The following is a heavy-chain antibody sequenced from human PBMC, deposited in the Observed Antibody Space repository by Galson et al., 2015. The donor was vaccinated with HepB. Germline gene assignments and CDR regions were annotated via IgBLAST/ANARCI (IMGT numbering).Heavy chain of an antibody. CDR2: IIPILGIA. Sequence: SVKVSCKASGGTFSSYAISWVRQAPGQGLEWMGGIIPILGIANYAQKFQGRVTITADKSTSTAYMELSSLRSEDTAVYYCARVATTVTTPGGDYYYYYMDVWGKGTTVTVSS. J-gene: IGHJ6*03. CDR3: ARVATTVTTPGGDYYYYYMDV. D-gene: IGHD4-17*01. V-gene: IGHV1-69*10. CDR1: GGTFSSYA.